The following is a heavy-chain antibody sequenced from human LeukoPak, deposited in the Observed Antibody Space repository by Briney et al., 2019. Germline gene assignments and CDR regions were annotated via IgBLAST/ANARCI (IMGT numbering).Heavy chain of an antibody. J-gene: IGHJ4*02. CDR2: IYYSGST. CDR3: ARESRVGQDSSTPLTYYFDY. D-gene: IGHD2/OR15-2a*01. V-gene: IGHV4-39*02. CDR1: GGSISSSSYY. Sequence: SETLSLTCTVSGGSISSSSYYWGWIRQPPGKGLEWIGYIYYSGSTYYSQSLKSRVTILADTSKNQFSLKLTSVTAADTAVYYCARESRVGQDSSTPLTYYFDYWGQGTLVTVSS.